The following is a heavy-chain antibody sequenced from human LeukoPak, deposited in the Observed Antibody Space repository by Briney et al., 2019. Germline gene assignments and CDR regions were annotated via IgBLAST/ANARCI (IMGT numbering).Heavy chain of an antibody. CDR2: INVEGNYI. CDR1: GFTVSRHW. Sequence: GGSLRLSCAASGFTVSRHWMHWVRQAPGKGLVWVARINVEGNYIDYAESVKGRFTISRDSAKNTLYLQMNSVRAEDTAVYSCARDLTGPYDHWGQGTLVTVSS. CDR3: ARDLTGPYDH. J-gene: IGHJ4*02. V-gene: IGHV3-74*01. D-gene: IGHD3-22*01.